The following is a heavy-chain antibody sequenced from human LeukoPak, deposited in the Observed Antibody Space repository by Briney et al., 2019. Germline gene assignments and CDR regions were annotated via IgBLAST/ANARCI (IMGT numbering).Heavy chain of an antibody. Sequence: GGSLRLSCAASGFTFSSYWMSWVRQAPGKGLEWLANIKQDGSESYYVDSVKGRFTISRDNSKNTLYLQMNSLRAEDTAVYYCARAAAYYYDSSGYYWGQGTLVTVSS. CDR3: ARAAAYYYDSSGYY. CDR2: IKQDGSES. J-gene: IGHJ4*02. D-gene: IGHD3-22*01. V-gene: IGHV3-7*03. CDR1: GFTFSSYW.